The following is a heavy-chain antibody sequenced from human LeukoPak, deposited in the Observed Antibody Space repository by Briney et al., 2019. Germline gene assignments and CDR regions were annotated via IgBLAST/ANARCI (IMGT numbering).Heavy chain of an antibody. V-gene: IGHV1-3*03. D-gene: IGHD6-13*01. CDR1: GYTFTSYA. CDR2: INTVNGNT. Sequence: EASVKVSCKASGYTFTSYAIHWVRQDPGQRLEWMGWINTVNGNTEYSQDFQGRVTITRDTPAITAYMELSSLRSEDMAVYYCAREGPTYSSSWYVGLLGFDYWGQGTLVTVSA. CDR3: AREGPTYSSSWYVGLLGFDY. J-gene: IGHJ4*02.